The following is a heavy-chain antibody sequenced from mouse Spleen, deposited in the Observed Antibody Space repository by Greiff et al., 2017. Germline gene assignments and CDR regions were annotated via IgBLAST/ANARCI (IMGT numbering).Heavy chain of an antibody. V-gene: IGHV10-3*01. CDR3: VRDKGYDGYYWYFDV. J-gene: IGHJ1*01. CDR2: IRSKSSNYAT. D-gene: IGHD2-3*01. CDR1: GFTFNTYA. Sequence: EVKLVESGGGLVQPKGSLKLSCAASGFTFNTYAMHWVRQAPGQGLEWVARIRSKSSNYATYYADSVKDRFTISRDDSQSMLYLQMNNLKTEDTAMYYCVRDKGYDGYYWYFDVWGAGTTVTVSS.